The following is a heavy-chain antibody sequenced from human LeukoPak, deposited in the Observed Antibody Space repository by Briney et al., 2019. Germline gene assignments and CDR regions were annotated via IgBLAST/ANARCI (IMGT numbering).Heavy chain of an antibody. CDR2: MNPNSGNT. CDR3: AADPSFVKARMFEFDY. Sequence: GASVKVSCKASGYTFTSYDINWVRQATGQGLEWMGWMNPNSGNTGYAQKFQGRVTMTRNTSISTAYMELSSLRSEDTAVYYCAADPSFVKARMFEFDYWGQGTLVTVSS. J-gene: IGHJ4*02. D-gene: IGHD3-16*02. CDR1: GYTFTSYD. V-gene: IGHV1-8*01.